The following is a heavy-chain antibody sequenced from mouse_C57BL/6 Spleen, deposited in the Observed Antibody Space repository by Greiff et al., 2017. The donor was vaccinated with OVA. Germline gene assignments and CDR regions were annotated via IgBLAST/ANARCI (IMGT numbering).Heavy chain of an antibody. CDR2: IDPSDRYT. CDR3: ARGGNGYYGYYFDY. V-gene: IGHV1-50*01. D-gene: IGHD2-3*01. Sequence: QVQLQQPGAELVKPGASVKLSCKASGYTFTSYRMQWVKQRPGQGLEWIGEIDPSDRYTNYNQTFTGTATLTVDTSSSTAYMQLSSLTSEDSAVYYCARGGNGYYGYYFDYWGQGTTLTVSS. CDR1: GYTFTSYR. J-gene: IGHJ2*01.